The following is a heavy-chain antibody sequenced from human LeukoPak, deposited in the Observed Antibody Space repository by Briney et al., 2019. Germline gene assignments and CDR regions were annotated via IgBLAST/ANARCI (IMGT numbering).Heavy chain of an antibody. CDR2: INPNSGGT. Sequence: ASVKVSCKASGYTFTGYYMHWVRQAPGQGLEWMGWINPNSGGTNYAQKFQGRVTMTRDTSISTAYMELSRLRSDDTAVYYCASEPIYYDILTGYYIVGGRIDYWGQGTLVTVS. D-gene: IGHD3-9*01. CDR3: ASEPIYYDILTGYYIVGGRIDY. J-gene: IGHJ4*02. CDR1: GYTFTGYY. V-gene: IGHV1-2*02.